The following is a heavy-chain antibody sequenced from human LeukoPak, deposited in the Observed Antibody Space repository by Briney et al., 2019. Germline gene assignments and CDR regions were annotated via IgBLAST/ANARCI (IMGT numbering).Heavy chain of an antibody. V-gene: IGHV3-74*01. CDR2: ISGSGGST. CDR1: GFTFSNYW. D-gene: IGHD6-13*01. CDR3: ARSAPAGFSYYSYYMDV. Sequence: GGSLRLSCAASGFTFSNYWMHWVRQVPGKGLVWVSGISGSGGSTYYADSVKGRFTISRDNAKNTVYLQMNSLRAEDTAVYYCARSAPAGFSYYSYYMDVWGKGTTVTISS. J-gene: IGHJ6*03.